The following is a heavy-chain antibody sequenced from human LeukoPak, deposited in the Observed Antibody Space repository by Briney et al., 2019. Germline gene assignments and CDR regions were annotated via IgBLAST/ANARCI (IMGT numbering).Heavy chain of an antibody. Sequence: PGGSLRLSCAASGFTFSTYAMHWVRQAPGKGLEWVALISYDGNNKYYADSVKGRFTISRDNSKNTLYLQMNSLRAEDAAVYYCARDRGYSGYDLFDYWGQGTLVTVSS. V-gene: IGHV3-30-3*01. CDR3: ARDRGYSGYDLFDY. D-gene: IGHD5-12*01. CDR2: ISYDGNNK. J-gene: IGHJ4*02. CDR1: GFTFSTYA.